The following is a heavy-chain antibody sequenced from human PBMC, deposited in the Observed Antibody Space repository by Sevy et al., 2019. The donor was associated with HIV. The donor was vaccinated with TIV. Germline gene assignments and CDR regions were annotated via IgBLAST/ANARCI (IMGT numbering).Heavy chain of an antibody. CDR1: GFAFSSSW. CDR2: IKQDGSEK. J-gene: IGHJ6*02. Sequence: GGSLRLSCAASGFAFSSSWMTWVRQAPGKGLEWVANIKQDGSEKYYVDFLKGRFTISRDNAKNSLYLQMNSLRAEDTAVYYCARLCTGFIYYYYYGMDAWGQGTTVTVSS. D-gene: IGHD2-2*01. V-gene: IGHV3-7*01. CDR3: ARLCTGFIYYYYYGMDA.